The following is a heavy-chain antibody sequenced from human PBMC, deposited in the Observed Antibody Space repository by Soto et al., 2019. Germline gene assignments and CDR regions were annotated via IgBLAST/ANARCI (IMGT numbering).Heavy chain of an antibody. CDR2: IRSKAYGGTT. J-gene: IGHJ6*02. Sequence: GGSLRLSCTASGFTFGDYAMSWFRQAPGKGLEWVGFIRSKAYGGTTEYAASVKGRFTISRDDSKSIAYLQMNSLKTEDTAVYYCTRGDYYGSGPYYYGMDVWGQGTTVTVSS. V-gene: IGHV3-49*03. D-gene: IGHD3-10*01. CDR3: TRGDYYGSGPYYYGMDV. CDR1: GFTFGDYA.